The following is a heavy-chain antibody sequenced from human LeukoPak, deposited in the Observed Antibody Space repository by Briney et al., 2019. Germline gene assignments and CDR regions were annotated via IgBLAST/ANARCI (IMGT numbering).Heavy chain of an antibody. CDR2: ISYDGSNK. D-gene: IGHD3-22*01. CDR1: GITFSSYA. Sequence: GGSLRLSCAASGITFSSYAMHWVRQAPGKGLEWVAVISYDGSNKYYADSVKGRFTISRDNSKNTLYLQMNSLRAEDTAVYYCARDRNYDSRGWFDYWGQGTLVTVSS. CDR3: ARDRNYDSRGWFDY. V-gene: IGHV3-30*04. J-gene: IGHJ4*02.